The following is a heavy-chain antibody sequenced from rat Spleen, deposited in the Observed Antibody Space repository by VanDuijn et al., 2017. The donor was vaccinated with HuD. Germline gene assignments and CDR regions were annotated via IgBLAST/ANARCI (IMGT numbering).Heavy chain of an antibody. J-gene: IGHJ2*01. CDR3: TRGDYGGYLSFDY. V-gene: IGHV5-25*01. Sequence: EVQLVESGGGLVQPKRSLKLSCAASGFTFSSYDMAWVRQAPTKGLEWVASISPSGGITYYRDSVKGRFTVSRDNAKSTLYLQMNSLRSEDTATYYCTRGDYGGYLSFDYWGQGVMVTVSS. CDR2: ISPSGGIT. D-gene: IGHD1-11*01. CDR1: GFTFSSYD.